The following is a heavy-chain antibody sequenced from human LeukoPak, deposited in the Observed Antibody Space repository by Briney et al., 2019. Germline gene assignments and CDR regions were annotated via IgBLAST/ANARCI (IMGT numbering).Heavy chain of an antibody. CDR2: ISGSGGST. V-gene: IGHV3-23*01. J-gene: IGHJ4*02. CDR3: AKERQFEWELIYLVY. Sequence: PGGTLRLSCAASGFTFSSYGMSWVRQAPGKGLEWVSAISGSGGSTYYADSVKGRFTISRDNSKNTLYLQMNSLRAEDTAVYYCAKERQFEWELIYLVYWGQGTLVTVSS. D-gene: IGHD1-26*01. CDR1: GFTFSSYG.